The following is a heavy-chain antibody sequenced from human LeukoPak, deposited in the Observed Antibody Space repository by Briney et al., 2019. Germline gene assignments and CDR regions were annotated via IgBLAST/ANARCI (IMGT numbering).Heavy chain of an antibody. CDR2: IKEDGSRE. CDR1: GFTFSTYW. D-gene: IGHD5-12*01. J-gene: IGHJ1*01. CDR3: ARDSPGYGAYVS. V-gene: IGHV3-7*01. Sequence: GGSLRLSCAASGFTFSTYWMNWVRQAPGKGLEWVANIKEDGSREYYVDSVKGRFTISRDNAKNSLYLQMDSLTAEDTAVYYCARDSPGYGAYVSWGQGTLVSVSS.